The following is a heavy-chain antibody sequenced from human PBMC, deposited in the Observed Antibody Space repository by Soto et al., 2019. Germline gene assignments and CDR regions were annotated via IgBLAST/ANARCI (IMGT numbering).Heavy chain of an antibody. CDR3: ASATGKYDYHTADV. J-gene: IGHJ6*04. V-gene: IGHV3-66*01. D-gene: IGHD5-12*01. CDR2: IYSGGST. CDR1: GFTVSSNY. Sequence: GGSLRLSCAASGFTVSSNYMSWVRQAPGKGLEWVSVIYSGGSTYYTDSMKGRFTISRDNSKNTLYLQMNSLRAEDTAVYYCASATGKYDYHTADVWGKGTTVTVSS.